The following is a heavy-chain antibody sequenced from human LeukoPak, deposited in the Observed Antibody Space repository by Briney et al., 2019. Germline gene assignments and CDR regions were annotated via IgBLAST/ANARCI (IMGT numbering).Heavy chain of an antibody. J-gene: IGHJ4*02. CDR1: GFTFSNYG. D-gene: IGHD5-12*01. V-gene: IGHV3-23*01. CDR2: ITGSGGST. CDR3: AKDRQSTGGYEFDY. Sequence: GGSLRLSCAASGFTFSNYGLSWVRQAPGKGLEWVSGITGSGGSTYYADSVKGRFTISRDNSKNTLYLQMNSLRAEDTAVYYCAKDRQSTGGYEFDYWGQGTLVTVSS.